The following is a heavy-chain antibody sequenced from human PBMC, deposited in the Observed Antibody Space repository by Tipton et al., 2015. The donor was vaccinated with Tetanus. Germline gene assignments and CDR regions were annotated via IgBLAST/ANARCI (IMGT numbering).Heavy chain of an antibody. CDR1: GFTFGDYT. CDR3: AKGGGHSGSWSDYLDS. CDR2: ISGSGDYT. Sequence: LSLTCAASGFTFGDYTMHWVRQAPGKGLEWVWTISGSGDYTYYADSVKGQSTIARDNSKNTLSLQMNSLRADDTAAYYWAKGGGHSGSWSDYLDSWGQGPLVTVSS. D-gene: IGHD6-13*01. V-gene: IGHV3-23*01. J-gene: IGHJ4*02.